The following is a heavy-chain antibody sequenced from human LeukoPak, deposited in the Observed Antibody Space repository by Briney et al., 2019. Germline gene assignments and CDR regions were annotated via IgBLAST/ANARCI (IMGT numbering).Heavy chain of an antibody. CDR1: GFXVSSNY. CDR2: IYSDGRT. V-gene: IGHV3-53*01. D-gene: IGHD3-10*01. Sequence: PGGSLRLSCAASGFXVSSNYITWVRQAAGKGLEWVSVIYSDGRTYYADSVKGRSTISRDSSKNTVHLQMNSLRAEDTAVYYCARDSLPALGYYFDYWGQGTLVTVSS. J-gene: IGHJ4*02. CDR3: ARDSLPALGYYFDY.